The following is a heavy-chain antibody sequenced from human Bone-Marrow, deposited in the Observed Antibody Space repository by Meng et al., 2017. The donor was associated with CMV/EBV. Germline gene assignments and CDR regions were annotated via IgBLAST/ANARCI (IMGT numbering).Heavy chain of an antibody. CDR3: ARGPLGYCSSTSCYITRNYGMDV. CDR1: GGSFSGYY. V-gene: IGHV4-34*01. CDR2: INHSGST. D-gene: IGHD2-2*01. Sequence: SETLSLTCAVYGGSFSGYYWSWIRQPPGKGLEWIGEINHSGSTNYNPSLKSRVTISVDTSKNQFSLKLRSVTAADTAVYYCARGPLGYCSSTSCYITRNYGMDVWGQGTTVTASS. J-gene: IGHJ6*02.